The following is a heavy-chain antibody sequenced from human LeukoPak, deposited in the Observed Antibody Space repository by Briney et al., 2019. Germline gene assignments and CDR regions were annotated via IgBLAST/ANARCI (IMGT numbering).Heavy chain of an antibody. D-gene: IGHD4-23*01. V-gene: IGHV1-8*01. Sequence: ASVKVSCKASGYTFSNYDLNWVRQATGHGLEWVGWMSPNSGNTGYAQKFQGRVSMTRDTSMSTAYMELSSLTSDDTAVYYCARDYGGNSGHFDPWGQGTLVIVSS. CDR3: ARDYGGNSGHFDP. CDR1: GYTFSNYD. J-gene: IGHJ5*02. CDR2: MSPNSGNT.